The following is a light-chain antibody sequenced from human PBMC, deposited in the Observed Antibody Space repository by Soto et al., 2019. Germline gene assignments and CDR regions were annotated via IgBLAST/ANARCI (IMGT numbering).Light chain of an antibody. CDR3: QQYGSSPIT. CDR1: QSVSRN. J-gene: IGKJ5*01. Sequence: IVLTQSPATLCLSPGERATLSCRASQSVSRNLAWYQQKPGQAPRLLIYDASNRATGIPARFSGSGSGTDFTLTISSLEPEDFAVYYCQQYGSSPITFRQGTRLEIK. CDR2: DAS. V-gene: IGKV3-11*01.